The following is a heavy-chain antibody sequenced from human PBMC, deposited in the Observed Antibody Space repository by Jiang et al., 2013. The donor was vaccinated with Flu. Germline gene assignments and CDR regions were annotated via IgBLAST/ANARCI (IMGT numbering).Heavy chain of an antibody. V-gene: IGHV4-30-4*01. CDR3: ARDSGYAVTNH. J-gene: IGHJ5*02. D-gene: IGHD6-25*01. CDR1: Y. CDR2: IYYSGST. Sequence: YWSWMRQPPGKGLEWIGYIYYSGSTYYNPSLKSRVTISVDTSKNQFSLKLSSVTAADTAVYFCARDSGYAVTNHWGQGTLVTVSS.